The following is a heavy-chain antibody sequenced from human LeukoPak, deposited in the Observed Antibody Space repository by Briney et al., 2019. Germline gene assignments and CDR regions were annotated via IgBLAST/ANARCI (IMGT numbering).Heavy chain of an antibody. CDR1: EFTFSSYW. J-gene: IGHJ2*01. D-gene: IGHD3-22*01. CDR2: IKQDGSEK. CDR3: ARGPHDSSGYYLTL. V-gene: IGHV3-7*01. Sequence: PGGSLRLSCAASEFTFSSYWMSWVRQAPGKGLEWVANIKQDGSEKYYVDSVKGRFTISRDNAKNSLYLQMNSLRAEDTAVYYCARGPHDSSGYYLTLWGRGTPVTVSS.